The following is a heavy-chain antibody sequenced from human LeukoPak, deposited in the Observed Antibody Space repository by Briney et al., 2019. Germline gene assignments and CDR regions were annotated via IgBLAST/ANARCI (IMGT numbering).Heavy chain of an antibody. D-gene: IGHD4-17*01. Sequence: PGGSLRLSCAASGFTFSSYGMHWVRQAPGKGLEWVAVIWYDGSNKYHADSVKGRFTISRDNSKNTLYLQMNGLRAEDTAVYYCARGVNTVTFNWFDPWGQGTLVTVSS. CDR2: IWYDGSNK. CDR3: ARGVNTVTFNWFDP. CDR1: GFTFSSYG. V-gene: IGHV3-33*01. J-gene: IGHJ5*02.